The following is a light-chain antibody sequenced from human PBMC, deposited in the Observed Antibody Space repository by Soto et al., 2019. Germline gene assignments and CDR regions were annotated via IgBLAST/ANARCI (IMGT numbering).Light chain of an antibody. Sequence: QLVLTQSPSASASLGASVKLTGTLSSGHSSYAIAWHQQQPEKGPRYLMKLNSDGSHSKGDGIPDRFSGSSSGAERYLTSSSLQSEDEADYYCQTWGTGIQVFGGGTKLTVL. CDR1: SGHSSYA. CDR2: LNSDGSH. J-gene: IGLJ2*01. V-gene: IGLV4-69*01. CDR3: QTWGTGIQV.